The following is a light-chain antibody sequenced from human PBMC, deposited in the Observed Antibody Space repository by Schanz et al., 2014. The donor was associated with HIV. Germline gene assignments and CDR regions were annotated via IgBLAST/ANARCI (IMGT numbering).Light chain of an antibody. J-gene: IGLJ2*01. V-gene: IGLV1-40*01. CDR1: SSNIGTGYD. CDR2: GNN. CDR3: QSYDSSLSGVV. Sequence: QSVLTQPPSVSGAPGQRVTISCTGSSSNIGTGYDIHWFQHLPGTAPKLLIYGNNNRPSGVPDRFSGSKSGTSVSLAITGLQAEDEADYYCQSYDSSLSGVVFGGGTKVTVL.